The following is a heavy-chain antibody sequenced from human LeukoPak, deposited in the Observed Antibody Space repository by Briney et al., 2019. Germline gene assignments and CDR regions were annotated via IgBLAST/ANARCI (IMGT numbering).Heavy chain of an antibody. CDR2: ISNNGGST. CDR3: ARGHVSGSFLDY. J-gene: IGHJ4*02. Sequence: PGGSLILSCAASGFTFSSYAMHWVRQAPGKGLEYVSTISNNGGSTYYANSVKGRITISRDNSKNTLYLQMGSLRAEDMAVYYCARGHVSGSFLDYWGQETMVTVFS. CDR1: GFTFSSYA. V-gene: IGHV3-64*01. D-gene: IGHD1-26*01.